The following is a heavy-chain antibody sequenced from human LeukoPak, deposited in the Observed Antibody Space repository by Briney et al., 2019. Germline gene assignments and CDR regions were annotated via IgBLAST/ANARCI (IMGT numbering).Heavy chain of an antibody. CDR3: AKRVAALNYYFGY. CDR2: VAGGGGST. J-gene: IGHJ4*02. V-gene: IGHV3-23*01. CDR1: GFTFSGYP. Sequence: GGSLRLSCAASGFTFSGYPMSWVRQAPGKGLEWVSTVAGGGGSTFYADSVKGRFTISRDNSKNTLYLQMNTLRAEDTAVYYCAKRVAALNYYFGYWGQGTLVTVSS.